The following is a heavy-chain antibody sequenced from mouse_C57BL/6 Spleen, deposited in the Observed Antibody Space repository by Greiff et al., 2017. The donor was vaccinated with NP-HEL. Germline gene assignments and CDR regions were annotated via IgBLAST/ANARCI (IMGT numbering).Heavy chain of an antibody. CDR3: ASDGGTTDAMDY. CDR2: IYPRSGNT. CDR1: GYTFTSYG. V-gene: IGHV1-81*01. D-gene: IGHD1-1*01. Sequence: QVQLKQSGAELARPGASVKLSCKASGYTFTSYGISWVKQRTGQGLEWIGEIYPRSGNTNYNEKFKGKATLTVDKSSSKAYMALRSLTSEDSAVYFCASDGGTTDAMDYWGQGTSVTASS. J-gene: IGHJ4*01.